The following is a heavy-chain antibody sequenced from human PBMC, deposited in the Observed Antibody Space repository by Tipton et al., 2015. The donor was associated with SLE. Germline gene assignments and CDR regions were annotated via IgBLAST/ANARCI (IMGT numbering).Heavy chain of an antibody. D-gene: IGHD5-24*01. CDR3: ARPGMAERYFDL. CDR2: IYYSGST. Sequence: TLSLTCTVSGGSISSHYWSWIRLPPGKGLEWIGYIYYSGSTHYNPSLKSRVTISVDTSKNQFSLKLSSVTAADTAVYYCARPGMAERYFDLWGRGTLVTVSS. V-gene: IGHV4-59*08. CDR1: GGSISSHY. J-gene: IGHJ2*01.